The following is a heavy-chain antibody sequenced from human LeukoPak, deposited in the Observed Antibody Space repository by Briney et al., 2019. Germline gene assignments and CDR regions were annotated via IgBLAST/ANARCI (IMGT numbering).Heavy chain of an antibody. Sequence: SETLSLTCTVSGGSIRSSYYYWGWIRQPPGKGLEWIGSIYDSGSTYYNPSLKSRVTISVDTSKNQFSLKLNSVTAADTAVYYCASSYSSGWPTYYYYGMDVWGQGTTVTVSS. CDR3: ASSYSSGWPTYYYYGMDV. V-gene: IGHV4-39*01. J-gene: IGHJ6*02. D-gene: IGHD6-19*01. CDR1: GGSIRSSYYY. CDR2: IYDSGST.